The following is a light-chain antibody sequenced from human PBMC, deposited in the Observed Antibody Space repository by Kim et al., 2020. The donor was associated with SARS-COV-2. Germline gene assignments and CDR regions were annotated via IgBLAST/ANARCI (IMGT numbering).Light chain of an antibody. V-gene: IGKV3-20*01. CDR3: QQYGSLSLT. Sequence: LPGERATLSCRASQSVTSNYLAWYQQKPDQAPRVLVYSASTRATGIPDRFTASGSGTDFTLTISRLEPEDFAVYYCQQYGSLSLTFGGGTKVDIK. CDR2: SAS. CDR1: QSVTSNY. J-gene: IGKJ4*01.